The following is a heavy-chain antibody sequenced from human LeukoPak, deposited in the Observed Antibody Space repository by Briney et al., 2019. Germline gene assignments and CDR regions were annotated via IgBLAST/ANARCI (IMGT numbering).Heavy chain of an antibody. Sequence: GESLKISCKGSGYSFTSYWIGWVRQIPGKGLGGMGIIYPGDSATRYSPSLEGQVTISADKSISTAFLQGSSLKASDTAMYYCARAPLFSGYDFVDCWGEGALVTVSS. V-gene: IGHV5-51*01. J-gene: IGHJ4*02. D-gene: IGHD5-12*01. CDR3: ARAPLFSGYDFVDC. CDR2: IYPGDSAT. CDR1: GYSFTSYW.